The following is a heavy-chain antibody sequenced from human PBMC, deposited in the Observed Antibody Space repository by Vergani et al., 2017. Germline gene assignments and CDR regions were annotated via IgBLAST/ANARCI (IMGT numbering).Heavy chain of an antibody. Sequence: QVQLVQSGAEVKKPGSSVKVSCKASGGTFSSYAISWVRQTPGQGLEWMGGIIPIFGTANYAQKFQGRVTITADESTSTAYMELSSLRSEDTAVYYCARGLGFRRLLGGDFDYWGQGTLVTVSS. CDR3: ARGLGFRRLLGGDFDY. J-gene: IGHJ4*02. D-gene: IGHD1-14*01. V-gene: IGHV1-69*13. CDR1: GGTFSSYA. CDR2: IIPIFGTA.